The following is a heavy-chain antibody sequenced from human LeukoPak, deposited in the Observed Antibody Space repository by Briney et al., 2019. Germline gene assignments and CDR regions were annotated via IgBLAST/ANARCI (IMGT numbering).Heavy chain of an antibody. CDR3: ARDVQIDC. CDR2: ISYDGSNK. V-gene: IGHV3-30*03. Sequence: GGSLRLSCAASGFTFSSYGMHWVRQAPGKGLEWVAVISYDGSNKYYADSVKGRFTISRDNSKNTVYLQMNSLRAEDTAVYYCARDVQIDCWGQGTLVTVSS. CDR1: GFTFSSYG. J-gene: IGHJ4*02.